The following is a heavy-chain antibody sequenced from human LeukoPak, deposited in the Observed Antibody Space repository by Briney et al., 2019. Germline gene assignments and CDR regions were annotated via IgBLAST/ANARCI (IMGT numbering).Heavy chain of an antibody. CDR2: ISYDGTIK. V-gene: IGHV3-30*03. CDR1: GFTFSNYG. J-gene: IGHJ4*02. CDR3: ARDRFILIRGPRGCYFDY. Sequence: GGSLRLSCVASGFTFSNYGMHWVRQAPGKGLEWVAVISYDGTIKYYGDSVKGRFTISRDNSQNTLFLQMNSLGAEDTAVYYCARDRFILIRGPRGCYFDYWGQGALVTVSS. D-gene: IGHD3-10*01.